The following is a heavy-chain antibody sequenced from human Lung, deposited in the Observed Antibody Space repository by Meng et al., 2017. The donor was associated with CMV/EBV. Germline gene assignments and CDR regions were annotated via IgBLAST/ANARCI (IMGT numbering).Heavy chain of an antibody. CDR2: ISSSGSTI. V-gene: IGHV3-48*04. J-gene: IGHJ6*02. D-gene: IGHD5-18*01. CDR1: GFTFSSYS. CDR3: ARQLADTLLAHYYYYGMDV. Sequence: GEXXTISCAASGFTFSSYSMNWVRQAPGKGLEWISYISSSGSTIYYADSVKGRFTISRDYAKNSLYLQMNSLRAEDTAVYYCARQLADTLLAHYYYYGMDVXGQGXTVTVSS.